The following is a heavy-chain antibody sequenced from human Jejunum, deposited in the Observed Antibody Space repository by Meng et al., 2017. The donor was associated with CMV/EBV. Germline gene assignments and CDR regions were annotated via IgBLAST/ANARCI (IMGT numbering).Heavy chain of an antibody. CDR1: GFSFSDYY. V-gene: IGHV3-11*05. J-gene: IGHJ4*02. Sequence: QVKVGGSGGDLIGPGGSRRLSCKSSGFSFSDYYMTWIRHTPGKGPEWLAYISGSSTVTNYADSVKGRFTISRDNVNNLLYLQMNSLRADDTAVYYCTRDPRACDYWGQGTLVTVSS. CDR2: ISGSSTVT. CDR3: TRDPRACDY.